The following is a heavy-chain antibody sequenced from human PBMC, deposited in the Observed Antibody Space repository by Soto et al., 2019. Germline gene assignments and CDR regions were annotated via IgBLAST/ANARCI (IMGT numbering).Heavy chain of an antibody. V-gene: IGHV1-69*01. CDR2: FIPIFDAA. CDR1: GGTFSNYA. Sequence: QVQLVQSGAEVKKPGSSVKVSCKASGGTFSNYAINWVRQAPGQGLEWMGGFIPIFDAANYAQNFRGRVPITAAESTSTAYMELSGLRSEDTAMYYCARKAESYGFDIWGQGTLVTVS. CDR3: ARKAESYGFDI. D-gene: IGHD3-10*01. J-gene: IGHJ3*02.